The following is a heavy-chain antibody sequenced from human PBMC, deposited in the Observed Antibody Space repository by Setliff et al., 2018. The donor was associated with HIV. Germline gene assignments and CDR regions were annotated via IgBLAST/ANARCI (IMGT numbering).Heavy chain of an antibody. J-gene: IGHJ4*02. D-gene: IGHD2-2*01. V-gene: IGHV4-39*07. CDR2: VFYSGST. Sequence: SETLSLTCTVSGGSISSSSYYWDWIRQPPGKGLEWIGSVFYSGSTYYKPSLKSRVTISVDTSTNQFSLKLSSVTAADTAVYYCARKGYCSSSGCPTPFDFWGQGTLVTVSS. CDR1: GGSISSSSYY. CDR3: ARKGYCSSSGCPTPFDF.